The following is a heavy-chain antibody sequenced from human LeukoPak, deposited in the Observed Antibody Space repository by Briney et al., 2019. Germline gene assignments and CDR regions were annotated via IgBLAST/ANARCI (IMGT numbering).Heavy chain of an antibody. CDR3: ARDYYGSGSSNWFDP. D-gene: IGHD3-10*01. V-gene: IGHV3-66*01. CDR2: IYSGGST. J-gene: IGHJ5*02. Sequence: GGSLRLSCAASGFTFSDYYMSWIRQAPGKGLEWVSVIYSGGSTYYADSVKGRFTISRDNSKNTLYLQMNSLRAEDTAVYYCARDYYGSGSSNWFDPWGQGTLVTVSS. CDR1: GFTFSDYY.